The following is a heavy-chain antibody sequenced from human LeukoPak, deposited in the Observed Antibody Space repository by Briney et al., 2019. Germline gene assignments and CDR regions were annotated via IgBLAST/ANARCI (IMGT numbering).Heavy chain of an antibody. Sequence: GGSLRLSCAASGFSFSRYGMHWVRQAPGKGLEWVAVIWYDGSDKDYADSVKGRFTISRDNSKNTLYLQMNSLRAEDTAVYYCAKDYWNDVYFDYWGQGTLVTVSS. CDR2: IWYDGSDK. CDR1: GFSFSRYG. D-gene: IGHD1-1*01. V-gene: IGHV3-33*06. CDR3: AKDYWNDVYFDY. J-gene: IGHJ4*02.